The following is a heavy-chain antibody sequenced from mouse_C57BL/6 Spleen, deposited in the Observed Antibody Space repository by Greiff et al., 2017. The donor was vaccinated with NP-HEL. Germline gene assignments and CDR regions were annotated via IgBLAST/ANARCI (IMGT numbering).Heavy chain of an antibody. J-gene: IGHJ3*01. D-gene: IGHD2-1*01. V-gene: IGHV14-4*01. CDR2: IDPENGDT. CDR3: TNLPEGFAY. CDR1: GFNIKDDY. Sequence: VQLQQSGAELVRPGAPVKLSCTASGFNIKDDYMHWVKQRPEQGLEWIGWIDPENGDTEYASKFQGKATITADTSSNTAYLQLSSLTSEDTAVYYCTNLPEGFAYWGQGTLVTVSA.